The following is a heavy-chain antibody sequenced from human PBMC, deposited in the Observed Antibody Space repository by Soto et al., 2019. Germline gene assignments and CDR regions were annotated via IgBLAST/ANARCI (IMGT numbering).Heavy chain of an antibody. CDR1: GFTFSSYW. D-gene: IGHD1-1*01. V-gene: IGHV3-74*01. CDR3: VTERSLQTDGQYFYYGMDV. J-gene: IGHJ6*02. CDR2: IKGDGSST. Sequence: EVQLVESGGGLVQPGGSLRLSCAASGFTFSSYWMLWVRQAPGKGLVWVSGIKGDGSSTNYADSVKGRFTISRDNGKNTLYLQMNSLRAEDTAVYYSVTERSLQTDGQYFYYGMDVWGRGTMVTVSS.